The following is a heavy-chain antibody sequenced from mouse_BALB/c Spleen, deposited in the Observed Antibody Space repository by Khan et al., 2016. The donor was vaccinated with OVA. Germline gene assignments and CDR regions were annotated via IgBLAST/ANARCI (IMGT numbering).Heavy chain of an antibody. D-gene: IGHD2-3*01. Sequence: EVQLQESGPGLVKPSQSLSLTCTVTGYSITSDYAWNWIRQFPGNKLEWMGYISSSGSTNYNPALKSRISITLDTSKNQFFLQLNSVSTEDSATYDCDRDGSSNNYAMDYWGQGTSVTVSS. V-gene: IGHV3-2*02. CDR3: DRDGSSNNYAMDY. CDR2: ISSSGST. J-gene: IGHJ4*01. CDR1: GYSITSDYA.